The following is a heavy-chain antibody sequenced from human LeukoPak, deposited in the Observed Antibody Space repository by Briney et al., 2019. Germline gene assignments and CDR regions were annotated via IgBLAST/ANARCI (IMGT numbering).Heavy chain of an antibody. D-gene: IGHD3-3*01. CDR1: GGTFSSYA. J-gene: IGHJ5*02. CDR3: ARGGRDFWSGYTNANWFDP. CDR2: IIPNFGTA. V-gene: IGHV1-69*05. Sequence: SVKVSCKASGGTFSSYAISWVRQAPGQGLEWMGGIIPNFGTANYAQKFQGRVTITTDESTSTAYMELSSLRSEDTAVYYCARGGRDFWSGYTNANWFDPWGQGTLVTVSS.